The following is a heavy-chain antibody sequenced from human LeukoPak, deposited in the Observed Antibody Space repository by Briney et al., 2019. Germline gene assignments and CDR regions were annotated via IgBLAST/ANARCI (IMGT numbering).Heavy chain of an antibody. Sequence: GESLKISCKGSGYSFTSYWIGWVRQMPGKGLEWMGIIYPGDSDPIYSPSFQGQVTISADKSISTAYLQWSSLKASDTAMYYCARHDSSSSSRCFQHWGQGTLVTVSS. CDR3: ARHDSSSSSRCFQH. CDR1: GYSFTSYW. J-gene: IGHJ1*01. CDR2: IYPGDSDP. D-gene: IGHD6-6*01. V-gene: IGHV5-51*01.